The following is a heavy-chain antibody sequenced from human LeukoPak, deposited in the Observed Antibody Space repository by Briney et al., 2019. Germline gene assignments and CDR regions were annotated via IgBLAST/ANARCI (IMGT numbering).Heavy chain of an antibody. D-gene: IGHD2-2*01. CDR3: ARSVFTSHPHFDY. CDR1: GFTFSSYG. J-gene: IGHJ4*02. Sequence: GGSLRLSCAASGFTFSSYGMHWVRQAPGKGLEWVAFIRYDGSNKYYADSVKGRFTISRDNSKSSLYLQMNSLRAEDTAVYYCARSVFTSHPHFDYWGQGTLVTVSS. V-gene: IGHV3-30*02. CDR2: IRYDGSNK.